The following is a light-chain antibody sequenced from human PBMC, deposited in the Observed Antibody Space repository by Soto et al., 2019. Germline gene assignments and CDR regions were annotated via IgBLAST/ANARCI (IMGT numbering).Light chain of an antibody. CDR2: MAS. Sequence: DIQMTQSPSTLSASVGDRVTITCRASQNVKSWLAWYQQKPGKAPKLLIYMASTLESVVPSRFSGSGSGTEFTLTLSSLQPDDFGTYSCQQYNSYPQTFGQGTKVEIK. V-gene: IGKV1-5*03. CDR1: QNVKSW. J-gene: IGKJ1*01. CDR3: QQYNSYPQT.